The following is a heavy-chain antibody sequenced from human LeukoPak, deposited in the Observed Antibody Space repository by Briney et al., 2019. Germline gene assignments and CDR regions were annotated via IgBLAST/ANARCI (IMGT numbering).Heavy chain of an antibody. J-gene: IGHJ6*02. CDR3: ARGSWSARPSYYYYYGMDV. CDR2: IYASGST. D-gene: IGHD6-6*01. Sequence: SETLSLTCTVSGGSISSGSYYWSWIRQPAGKGLEWIGRIYASGSTNYNPSLKSRVTISVDTSKNQFSLKLSSVTAADTAVCYCARGSWSARPSYYYYYGMDVWGQGTTVTVSS. V-gene: IGHV4-61*02. CDR1: GGSISSGSYY.